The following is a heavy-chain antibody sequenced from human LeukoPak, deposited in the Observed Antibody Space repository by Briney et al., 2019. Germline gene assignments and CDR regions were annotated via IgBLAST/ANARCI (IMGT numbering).Heavy chain of an antibody. V-gene: IGHV1-69*11. D-gene: IGHD2-21*02. Sequence: ASVKVSCKASGGTFSSYAISWVRQAPGQGLEWMGRIIPLLGTANYAQKFQDRVTITADESTSTAYMELSSLRSEDRAMYYCARDPAYCGGDCYSWNRPFDYWGQGTLVTVSS. CDR3: ARDPAYCGGDCYSWNRPFDY. CDR1: GGTFSSYA. CDR2: IIPLLGTA. J-gene: IGHJ4*02.